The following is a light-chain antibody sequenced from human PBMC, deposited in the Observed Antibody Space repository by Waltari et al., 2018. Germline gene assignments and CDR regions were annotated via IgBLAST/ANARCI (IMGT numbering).Light chain of an antibody. CDR3: QQYDSLPRT. Sequence: DIQTTQSPSSLSASVGDRVTMTCQASQDIKKYLNWYQHKPGNAPKLLIHEASNLEAGVPPRFSGSGFGTDFTLTISSLQPDDIATYYCQQYDSLPRTFGPGTKV. CDR2: EAS. CDR1: QDIKKY. J-gene: IGKJ3*01. V-gene: IGKV1-33*01.